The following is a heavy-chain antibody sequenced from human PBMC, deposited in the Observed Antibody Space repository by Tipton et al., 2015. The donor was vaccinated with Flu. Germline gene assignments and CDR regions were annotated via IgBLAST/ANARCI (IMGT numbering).Heavy chain of an antibody. D-gene: IGHD2-21*01. J-gene: IGHJ6*02. Sequence: SLRLSCAASGFTFSSYGMHWVRQAPGKGLEWVAVIWFDGGSTYYADSVKGRFTISRDNSKNTLYLQMNSLRAEDTSVYYCARSPEFRSPVYYYNGMDVWGQGTTVPVSS. CDR3: ARSPEFRSPVYYYNGMDV. V-gene: IGHV3-33*01. CDR1: GFTFSSYG. CDR2: IWFDGGST.